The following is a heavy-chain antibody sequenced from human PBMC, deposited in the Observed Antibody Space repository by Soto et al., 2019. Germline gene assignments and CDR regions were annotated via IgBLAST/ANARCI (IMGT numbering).Heavy chain of an antibody. D-gene: IGHD3-10*01. CDR3: ASRRGVRGAFDI. V-gene: IGHV3-48*02. CDR1: GFTFRRYR. CDR2: ISSSSSTI. Sequence: GALRPSCAASGFTFRRYRTNSVRQAPGKGLEWVSYISSSSSTIYYADSVKGRFTISRDNAKNSLYLQMNSLRDEDTALYYCASRRGVRGAFDIWGQGTMVTVSS. J-gene: IGHJ3*02.